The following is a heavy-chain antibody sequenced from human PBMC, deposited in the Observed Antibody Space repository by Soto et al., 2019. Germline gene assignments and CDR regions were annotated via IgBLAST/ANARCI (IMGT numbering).Heavy chain of an antibody. V-gene: IGHV4-30-4*01. CDR2: IYYSGST. J-gene: IGHJ4*02. D-gene: IGHD6-13*01. Sequence: PSETLSLTCTVSGGSVSSGDYYWSWIRQPPGKGLEWIGYIYYSGSTYYNPSLKSRVTISVDTSKNQFSLKLSSVTAADTAVYYCARDRGAAAGYYFDYWGQGTLVTSPQ. CDR3: ARDRGAAAGYYFDY. CDR1: GGSVSSGDYY.